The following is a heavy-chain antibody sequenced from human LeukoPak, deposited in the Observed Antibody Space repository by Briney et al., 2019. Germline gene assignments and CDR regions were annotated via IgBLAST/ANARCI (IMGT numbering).Heavy chain of an antibody. Sequence: ASVKVSCKASGYTFTSYYMHWVRQAPGQGLDWMGIINPSGGSTSYAQNFQGRVTMTRDTSTSTVYMELSSLRSEDTAAYYCARAYYYDSSAYSPDYWGQGTLVTVSS. CDR1: GYTFTSYY. CDR3: ARAYYYDSSAYSPDY. V-gene: IGHV1-46*01. CDR2: INPSGGST. J-gene: IGHJ4*02. D-gene: IGHD3-22*01.